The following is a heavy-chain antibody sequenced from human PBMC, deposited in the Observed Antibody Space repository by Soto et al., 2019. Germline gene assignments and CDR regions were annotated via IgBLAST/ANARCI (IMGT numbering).Heavy chain of an antibody. Sequence: QLQLQESGPGLVKPSETLSLTCTVSGGSITSDTYYWAWIRQPPGKGLEWIASIYSSGSTYYNPSLKSRVTTSANTSKTQFSLKLSSVTAADTAVYYCVRSPFDYTNSGCFDPWGQGTLVTVSS. CDR1: GGSITSDTYY. J-gene: IGHJ5*02. D-gene: IGHD4-4*01. V-gene: IGHV4-39*01. CDR3: VRSPFDYTNSGCFDP. CDR2: IYSSGST.